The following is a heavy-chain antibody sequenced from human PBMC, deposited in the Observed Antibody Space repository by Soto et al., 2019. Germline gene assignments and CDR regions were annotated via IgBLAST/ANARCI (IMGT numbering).Heavy chain of an antibody. D-gene: IGHD3-9*01. CDR3: AIDGPYYYGVDV. Sequence: QVQLQESGPGLVKPSQTLSLTCTVSGDSISNSDYYWNWIRQSPGKGLERIAYIDYSGSTYYNPSLKSRVVRSAATSKNLCSLMLRSVTAADTALYFCAIDGPYYYGVDVWGQGTTVTVSS. V-gene: IGHV4-30-4*01. CDR1: GDSISNSDYY. J-gene: IGHJ6*02. CDR2: IDYSGST.